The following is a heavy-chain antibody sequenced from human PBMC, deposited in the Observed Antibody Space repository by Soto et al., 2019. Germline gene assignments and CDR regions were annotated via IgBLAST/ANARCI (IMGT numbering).Heavy chain of an antibody. J-gene: IGHJ4*02. V-gene: IGHV3-23*01. CDR1: GFTFSGYG. CDR2: ISDNGGTT. D-gene: IGHD3-3*02. CDR3: AKDHFWDGSPYFDY. Sequence: GGSLRLSCAASGFTFSGYGMSWVRQAPGKGLEWVSFISDNGGTTLYADSVKGRFTISRDNSKNMLYVQMNSLRAEDTAVYFCAKDHFWDGSPYFDYWGRGTLVTVSS.